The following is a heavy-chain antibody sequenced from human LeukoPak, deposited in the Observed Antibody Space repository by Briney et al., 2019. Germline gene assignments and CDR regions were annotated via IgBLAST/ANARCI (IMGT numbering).Heavy chain of an antibody. CDR3: AKEIDSYYYYYGMDV. CDR1: GFTFSSYG. V-gene: IGHV3-30*18. J-gene: IGHJ6*02. CDR2: ISYDGSNK. Sequence: PGGSLRLSCAASGFTFSSYGMHWVRQAPGKGLEWVAVISYDGSNKYYADSVKGRFTISRDNSKNTLYLQMNSLRAEDTAVYYCAKEIDSYYYYYGMDVWGRGTLVTVSS.